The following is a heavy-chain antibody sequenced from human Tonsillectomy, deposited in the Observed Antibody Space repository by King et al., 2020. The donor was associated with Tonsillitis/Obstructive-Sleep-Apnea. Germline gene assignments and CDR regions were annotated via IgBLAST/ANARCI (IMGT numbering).Heavy chain of an antibody. V-gene: IGHV4-34*01. CDR1: GGSFSCYY. Sequence: VQLQQWCAGLLKPSETLSLTCAVYGGSFSCYYWSWIRQTPGKGLEWIGEIDHSGSTNYNPSLKRPVTISLDTSKNQFSLKLSSVTAADTAVYYCARLLLVTSIQGDAFDIWGQGTMVTVSS. D-gene: IGHD3-9*01. J-gene: IGHJ3*02. CDR3: ARLLLVTSIQGDAFDI. CDR2: IDHSGST.